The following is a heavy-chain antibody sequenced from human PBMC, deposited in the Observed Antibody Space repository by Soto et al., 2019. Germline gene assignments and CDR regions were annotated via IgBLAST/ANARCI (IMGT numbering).Heavy chain of an antibody. J-gene: IGHJ4*02. CDR3: AHNRIVAPAGTGYFDF. CDR1: GFALSTYGEA. D-gene: IGHD6-13*01. V-gene: IGHV2-5*02. Sequence: QITLKESGPTLVKPTQTLTLSCTFSGFALSTYGEAVAWIRQPPGKALEWIALIYWDDDKRYSPSLKSRLTITRDTSKNQVVRTMTNMGPVDTATYYCAHNRIVAPAGTGYFDFWGQGTLVSVSS. CDR2: IYWDDDK.